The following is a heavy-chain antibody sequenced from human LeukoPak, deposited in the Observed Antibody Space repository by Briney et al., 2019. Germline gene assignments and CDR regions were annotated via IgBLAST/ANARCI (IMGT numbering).Heavy chain of an antibody. J-gene: IGHJ4*02. D-gene: IGHD1-26*01. CDR2: IIPIFGTA. CDR1: GGTFSSYA. Sequence: SVKVSCKASGGTFSSYAISWVRQAPGQGLEWMGRIIPIFGTANYAQKFQGRVTITTDESTSTAYIELSSLRSEDTAVYYCARSDSGSYFEFDYWGQGTLVTVSS. CDR3: ARSDSGSYFEFDY. V-gene: IGHV1-69*05.